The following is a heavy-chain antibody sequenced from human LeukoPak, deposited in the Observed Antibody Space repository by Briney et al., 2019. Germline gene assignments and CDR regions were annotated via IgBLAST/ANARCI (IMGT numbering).Heavy chain of an antibody. CDR3: AKGFNPMPAGALYFDY. CDR2: ISWNSGSI. Sequence: PGGSLRLSCAASGFTFDDYAMHWVRQAPGKGLEWVSGISWNSGSIGYADSVKGRFTISRDNAKNSLYLQMNSLRAEDTALYYCAKGFNPMPAGALYFDYWGQGTLVTVSS. J-gene: IGHJ4*02. V-gene: IGHV3-9*01. D-gene: IGHD6-19*01. CDR1: GFTFDDYA.